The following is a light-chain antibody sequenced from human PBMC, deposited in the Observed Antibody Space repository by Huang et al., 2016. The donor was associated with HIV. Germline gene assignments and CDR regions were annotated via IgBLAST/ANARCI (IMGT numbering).Light chain of an antibody. Sequence: EIALTQSPATLSLSPGERATLSCRASQSVSSYLAWYQQKPGQAPRLLIYDASNRATGIPARFSGSGSGTYFTLTISSLEPEDFAVYYCQQRSNWPRTFGQGTKVETK. J-gene: IGKJ1*01. CDR1: QSVSSY. CDR2: DAS. CDR3: QQRSNWPRT. V-gene: IGKV3-11*01.